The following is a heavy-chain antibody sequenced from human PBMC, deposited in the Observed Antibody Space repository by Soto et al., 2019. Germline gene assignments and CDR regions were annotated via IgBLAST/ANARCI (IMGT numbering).Heavy chain of an antibody. V-gene: IGHV4-61*08. CDR2: IYFSGTT. D-gene: IGHD4-17*01. Sequence: SETLSLTCTVSGDSVSNPDYYWNWIRQPPGKGLEWVGYIYFSGTTNYNPSLMSRVTISLDTSKNVFSLQLTSVTAADTAVYFCARERAYGDYGIDYWGQGTLVTVSS. CDR1: GDSVSNPDYY. CDR3: ARERAYGDYGIDY. J-gene: IGHJ4*02.